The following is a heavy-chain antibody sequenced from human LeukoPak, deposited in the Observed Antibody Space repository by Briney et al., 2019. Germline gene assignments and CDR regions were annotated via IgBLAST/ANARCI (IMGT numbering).Heavy chain of an antibody. CDR3: ARGITIFGVVNWFDP. CDR1: GGSISSGGYY. D-gene: IGHD3-3*01. V-gene: IGHV4-30-4*08. Sequence: SETLSLTCTVSGGSISSGGYYWSWIRQPPGKGLEWIGYIYYSGSTYYNPSLKSRVTISVDTSKNQFSLKLSSVTAADTAVYYCARGITIFGVVNWFDPWGQGTLVTVSS. CDR2: IYYSGST. J-gene: IGHJ5*02.